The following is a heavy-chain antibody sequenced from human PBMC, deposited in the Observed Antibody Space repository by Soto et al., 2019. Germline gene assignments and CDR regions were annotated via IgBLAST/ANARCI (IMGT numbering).Heavy chain of an antibody. D-gene: IGHD2-15*01. Sequence: PGGSLRLSCAASGFSFTNAWMNWVRQAPGKGLEWVGRIKSKTDGGTTDYAAPVKGRFTISRDDSKNTLSLQMSSLNTEDTAVYYCARDNEYCSGGSCYSNWFDPWGQGTLVTVSS. CDR2: IKSKTDGGTT. CDR3: ARDNEYCSGGSCYSNWFDP. V-gene: IGHV3-15*07. J-gene: IGHJ5*02. CDR1: GFSFTNAW.